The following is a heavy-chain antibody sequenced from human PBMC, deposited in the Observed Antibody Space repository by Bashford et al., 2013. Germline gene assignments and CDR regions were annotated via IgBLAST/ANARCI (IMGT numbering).Heavy chain of an antibody. J-gene: IGHJ5*02. CDR2: IHYTGST. Sequence: SETLSLTCTVSGGSINSDYWSWIRQPPGKGLEWIGYIHYTGSTNYNPSLKSRVTISVDTSKNHFSLKLTSVTXADTAVYYCARDSSGLWFDPGAWEPWSPSPQ. CDR1: GGSINSDY. V-gene: IGHV4-59*01. D-gene: IGHD3-22*01. CDR3: ARDSSGLWFDP.